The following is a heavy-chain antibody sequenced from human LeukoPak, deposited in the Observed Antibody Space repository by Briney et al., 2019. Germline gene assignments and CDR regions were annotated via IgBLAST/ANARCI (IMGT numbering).Heavy chain of an antibody. J-gene: IGHJ3*02. V-gene: IGHV1-2*02. Sequence: ASVKVSCKAFGYTFTGYYMHWVRQAPGQGLEWMGWINPNSGGTNYAQKFQGRVTMTRDTSISTAYMELSRLRSDDTAVYYCARDLAGTTAFDIWGQGTMVTVSS. CDR1: GYTFTGYY. D-gene: IGHD6-13*01. CDR2: INPNSGGT. CDR3: ARDLAGTTAFDI.